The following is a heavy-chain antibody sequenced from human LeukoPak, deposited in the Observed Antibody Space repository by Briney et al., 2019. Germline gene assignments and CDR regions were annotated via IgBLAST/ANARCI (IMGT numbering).Heavy chain of an antibody. J-gene: IGHJ5*02. CDR1: GFTFSRYA. CDR3: AKDQDFWSGYATHNWFDP. D-gene: IGHD3-3*01. Sequence: PGGSLRLSCAASGFTFSRYAMSWVRQAPGKGLEWVSAISGSGGSTFYADSVKGRFTISRDNSKNTLYLQMNSLRAEDTAVYYCAKDQDFWSGYATHNWFDPWGQGTLVTVSS. V-gene: IGHV3-23*01. CDR2: ISGSGGST.